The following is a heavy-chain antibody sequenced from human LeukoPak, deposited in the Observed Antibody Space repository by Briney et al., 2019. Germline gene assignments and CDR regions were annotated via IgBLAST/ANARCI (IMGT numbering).Heavy chain of an antibody. J-gene: IGHJ4*02. CDR1: GFTFSSYA. CDR3: ARDTMIVVITSLYYFDY. V-gene: IGHV3-23*01. Sequence: GGSLRLSCAASGFTFSSYAMSWVRQAPGKGLEWISGITGSGDGTYYADSVKGRFTISRDNSKNTLYLQMNSLSAEDTAIYYCARDTMIVVITSLYYFDYWGQGTLVTVSS. D-gene: IGHD3-22*01. CDR2: ITGSGDGT.